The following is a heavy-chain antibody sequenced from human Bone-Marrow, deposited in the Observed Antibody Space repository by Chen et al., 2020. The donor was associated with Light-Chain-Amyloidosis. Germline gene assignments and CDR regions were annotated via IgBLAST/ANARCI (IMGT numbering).Heavy chain of an antibody. CDR2: ISRSSSQI. J-gene: IGHJ4*02. CDR1: GFTFRSYT. CDR3: ARGGSYYYFDY. D-gene: IGHD1-26*01. Sequence: EVQLVESGGGLVKPGGSLRLSCVASGFTFRSYTMNWVRQTPGRGLEWVSSISRSSSQIYYADSMRGRFTISRDNAKNSLYLQMNNLRAEDTAVYYCARGGSYYYFDYWGQGILVTVSS. V-gene: IGHV3-21*01.